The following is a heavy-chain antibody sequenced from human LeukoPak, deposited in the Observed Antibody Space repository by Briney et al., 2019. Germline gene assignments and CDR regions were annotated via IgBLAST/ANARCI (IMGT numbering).Heavy chain of an antibody. CDR2: INASGSTI. J-gene: IGHJ4*02. CDR1: GFTFSSYE. V-gene: IGHV3-48*03. D-gene: IGHD2-8*01. Sequence: GGSLRLSCAASGFTFSSYEMNWVRQAPGEGLEWVSYINASGSTILYADSVKGRFTISRDNAKNSLYLQMNSLIAEDTAVYYCARSGVYCTEGICYTGYYFDFWGQGTLVTVSS. CDR3: ARSGVYCTEGICYTGYYFDF.